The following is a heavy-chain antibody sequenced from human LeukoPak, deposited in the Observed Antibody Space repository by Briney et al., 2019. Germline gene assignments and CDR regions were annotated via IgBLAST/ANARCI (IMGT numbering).Heavy chain of an antibody. CDR1: GFTFNSYA. CDR2: ILQSGGDR. J-gene: IGHJ4*02. Sequence: GGSLRLSCAASGFTFNSYAMTWVRQAPGKGLEWVSGILQSGGDRYYSDSVKDRFTVSRDNSKNTLYLQMNSLRVDDTAIYYCAKDTVRGDGYWEFDYWGQGTLVTVSS. D-gene: IGHD2-21*01. V-gene: IGHV3-23*01. CDR3: AKDTVRGDGYWEFDY.